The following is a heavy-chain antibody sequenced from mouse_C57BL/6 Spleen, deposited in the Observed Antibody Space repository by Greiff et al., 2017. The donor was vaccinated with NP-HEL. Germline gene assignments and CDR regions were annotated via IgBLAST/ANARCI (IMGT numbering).Heavy chain of an antibody. CDR2: INPSTGGT. CDR1: GYSFTGYY. Sequence: VQLQQSGPELVKPGASVKISCKASGYSFTGYYMNWVKQSPEKSLEWIGEINPSTGGTTYNQKFKAKATLTVDKSSSTAYMQLKSLTSEDSAVYYCAWLLPYYYAMDYWGQGTSVTVSS. D-gene: IGHD2-3*01. CDR3: AWLLPYYYAMDY. J-gene: IGHJ4*01. V-gene: IGHV1-42*01.